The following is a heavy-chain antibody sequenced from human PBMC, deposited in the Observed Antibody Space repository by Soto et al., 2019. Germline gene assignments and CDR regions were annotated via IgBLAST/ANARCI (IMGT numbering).Heavy chain of an antibody. V-gene: IGHV4-31*03. Sequence: PSETLSLTCTVSGGSISSGGYYWSWIRQHPGKGLEWIGYIYYSGSTYYNPSLKSRVTISVDTSKNQFSLKLSSVTAADTAVYYCVRDGRISPTYGDSTEEIQNYYYMDVWGKGTTVTVSS. CDR3: VRDGRISPTYGDSTEEIQNYYYMDV. J-gene: IGHJ6*03. CDR2: IYYSGST. CDR1: GGSISSGGYY. D-gene: IGHD4-17*01.